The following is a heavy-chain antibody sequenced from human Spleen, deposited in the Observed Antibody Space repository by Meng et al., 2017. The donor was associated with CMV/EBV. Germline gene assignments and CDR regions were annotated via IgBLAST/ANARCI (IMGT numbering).Heavy chain of an antibody. Sequence: GESLKISCVASGFTFSGYEMNWVRQAPGKGLEWVSYISSGGSTIFYADSVKGRFTISRDNAKNSLHLQMNSLRAEDTAVYFCARYLGYCSSVNCYPRGNGLDVWGQGTTVTVSS. J-gene: IGHJ6*02. CDR1: GFTFSGYE. V-gene: IGHV3-48*03. CDR3: ARYLGYCSSVNCYPRGNGLDV. CDR2: ISSGGSTI. D-gene: IGHD2-2*01.